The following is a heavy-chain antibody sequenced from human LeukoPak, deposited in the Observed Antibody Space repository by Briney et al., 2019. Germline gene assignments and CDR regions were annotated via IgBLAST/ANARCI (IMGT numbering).Heavy chain of an antibody. CDR2: ISYDGSNE. J-gene: IGHJ4*02. D-gene: IGHD1-7*01. V-gene: IGHV3-30*18. CDR3: AKNRVVFNWNYAYYFDY. Sequence: GGSLRLSCAVSGFTFSDYAMHWVRQAPGKGLEWVAIISYDGSNEYYADSVKGRFTISRDNSKNTLYLQMNSLRAEDTAVYYCAKNRVVFNWNYAYYFDYWGRGTLVTVSS. CDR1: GFTFSDYA.